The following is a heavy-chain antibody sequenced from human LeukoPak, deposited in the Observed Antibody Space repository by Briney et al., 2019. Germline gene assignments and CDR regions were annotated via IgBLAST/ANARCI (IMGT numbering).Heavy chain of an antibody. V-gene: IGHV1-2*02. Sequence: GASVKVSCKASGYTFTCYYMHWVRQAPGQGLEWMGWINPNSGGTNYAQKFQGRVTMTRDTSISTAYMELSRLRSDDTAVYYCARDGHYDSSGYPDYWGQGTLVTASS. CDR2: INPNSGGT. J-gene: IGHJ4*02. CDR1: GYTFTCYY. CDR3: ARDGHYDSSGYPDY. D-gene: IGHD3-22*01.